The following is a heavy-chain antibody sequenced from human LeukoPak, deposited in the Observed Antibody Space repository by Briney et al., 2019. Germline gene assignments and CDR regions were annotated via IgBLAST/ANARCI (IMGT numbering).Heavy chain of an antibody. J-gene: IGHJ4*02. Sequence: ASVKVSCKASGYTFTSYAMHWVRQAPGQRLEWMGWINAGNGNTKYSQKFQGRVTMTTDTSTSTAYMELRSLRSDDTAVYYCARASRIAVAGTFDYWGQGTLVTVSS. CDR1: GYTFTSYA. CDR3: ARASRIAVAGTFDY. V-gene: IGHV1-3*01. CDR2: INAGNGNT. D-gene: IGHD6-19*01.